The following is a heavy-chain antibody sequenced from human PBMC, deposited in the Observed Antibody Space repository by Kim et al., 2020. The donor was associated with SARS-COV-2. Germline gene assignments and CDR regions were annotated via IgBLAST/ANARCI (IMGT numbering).Heavy chain of an antibody. CDR1: GGSISSYY. Sequence: SETLSLTCNVSGGSISSYYWSWIRQPPGKGLEWIGYIYYSGSTNYNPSLKSRVTISVDTSKNQFSLKLSSVTAADTAVYYCARSFLGVGGYNYGAFDIWGQGTMVTVSS. CDR3: ARSFLGVGGYNYGAFDI. D-gene: IGHD5-12*01. J-gene: IGHJ3*02. V-gene: IGHV4-59*01. CDR2: IYYSGST.